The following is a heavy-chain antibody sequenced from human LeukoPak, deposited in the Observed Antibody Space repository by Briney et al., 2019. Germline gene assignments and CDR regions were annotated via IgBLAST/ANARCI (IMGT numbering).Heavy chain of an antibody. D-gene: IGHD6-6*01. J-gene: IGHJ6*02. V-gene: IGHV4-59*01. Sequence: SETLSLTCAVYGGSFSGYYWSWIRQPPGKGLEWIGYIYYSGSTNYNPSLKSRVTISVDTSKNQFSLKLSSVTAADTAVYYCASSRSGQLVYYYYGMDVWGQGTTVTVSS. CDR3: ASSRSGQLVYYYYGMDV. CDR1: GGSFSGYY. CDR2: IYYSGST.